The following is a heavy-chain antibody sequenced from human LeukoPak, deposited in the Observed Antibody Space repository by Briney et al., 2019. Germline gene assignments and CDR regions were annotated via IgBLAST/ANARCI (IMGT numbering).Heavy chain of an antibody. Sequence: SQTLSLTCAISGDSVSSNSAAWNWIRQSPSRGLEWLGRTYYRSKWYNDYAVSVKSRITINPDTSKNQFSLQLNSATPEDTAVYYCARSGGYCSSTSCSSLDYWGQGTLVTVSS. CDR2: TYYRSKWYN. CDR3: ARSGGYCSSTSCSSLDY. CDR1: GDSVSSNSAA. V-gene: IGHV6-1*01. D-gene: IGHD2-2*01. J-gene: IGHJ4*02.